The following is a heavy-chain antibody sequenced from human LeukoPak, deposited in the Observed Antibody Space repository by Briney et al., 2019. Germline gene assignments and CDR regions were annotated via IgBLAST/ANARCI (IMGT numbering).Heavy chain of an antibody. CDR3: ARDGITYYYDSSGYFYA. D-gene: IGHD3-22*01. Sequence: PGGSLRLSCAASGFTFSSYSMNWVRQAPGKGLEWVSYISSSSSPIYYADSVKGRFTISRDNAKNSLYLQMNSLRAEDTAVYYCARDGITYYYDSSGYFYAWGQGTLVTVSS. CDR2: ISSSSSPI. J-gene: IGHJ5*02. V-gene: IGHV3-48*04. CDR1: GFTFSSYS.